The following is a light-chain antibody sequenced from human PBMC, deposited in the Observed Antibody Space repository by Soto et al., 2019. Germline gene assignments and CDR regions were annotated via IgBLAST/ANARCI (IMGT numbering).Light chain of an antibody. CDR3: QQYGSTPLT. CDR2: DVS. CDR1: QSVRNNY. V-gene: IGKV3-20*01. Sequence: EIVLTQSPGTLSSSPGERATLSCRASQSVRNNYLAWYQQKPGQPPRFLIYDVSTRAAGIPDRFSGSGSRTDFTLTISRLEPEDFAVYYCQQYGSTPLTFGGGTKVEIE. J-gene: IGKJ4*01.